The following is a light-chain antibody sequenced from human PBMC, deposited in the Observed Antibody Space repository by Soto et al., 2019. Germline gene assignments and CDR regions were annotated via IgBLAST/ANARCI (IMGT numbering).Light chain of an antibody. CDR1: SSDVGGYNY. CDR3: SSYTSSSTQV. Sequence: QSVLTQPASVSGSPVHSITISCTGTSSDVGGYNYVSWYQQHPGKAPKLMIYDVSNRPSGVSNRFSGSKSGNTASLTISGLQAEDEADYYCSSYTSSSTQVFGTGTKVTV. V-gene: IGLV2-14*01. CDR2: DVS. J-gene: IGLJ1*01.